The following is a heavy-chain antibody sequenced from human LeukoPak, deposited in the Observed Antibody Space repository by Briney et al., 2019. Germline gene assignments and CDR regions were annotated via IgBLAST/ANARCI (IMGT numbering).Heavy chain of an antibody. CDR1: GFTFSGHW. J-gene: IGHJ4*02. Sequence: GGSLRLSCAVSGFTFSGHWMFWVRQAPGKGLEWVSSDGSGTGYTDSVKGRFTVSRDNARNTLYLQMNSLRAEDTAVYYCARRGYYDSSGYDYWGQGTLVTVSS. D-gene: IGHD3-22*01. CDR2: DGSGT. V-gene: IGHV3-74*01. CDR3: ARRGYYDSSGYDY.